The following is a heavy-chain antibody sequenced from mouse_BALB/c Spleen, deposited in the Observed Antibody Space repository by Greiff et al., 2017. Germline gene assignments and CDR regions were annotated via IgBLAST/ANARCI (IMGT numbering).Heavy chain of an antibody. Sequence: EVHLVESGGGLVQPGGSLKLSCAASGFTFSSYTMSWVRQTPEKRLEWVAYISNGGGSTYYPDTVKGRFTISRDNAKNTLYLQMSSLKSEDTAMYYCARGYRYDNYYAMDYWGQGTSVTVSS. CDR2: ISNGGGST. V-gene: IGHV5-12-2*01. D-gene: IGHD2-14*01. CDR1: GFTFSSYT. CDR3: ARGYRYDNYYAMDY. J-gene: IGHJ4*01.